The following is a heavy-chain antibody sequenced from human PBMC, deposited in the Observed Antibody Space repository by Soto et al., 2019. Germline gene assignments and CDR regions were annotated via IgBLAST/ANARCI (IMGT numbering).Heavy chain of an antibody. D-gene: IGHD2-21*02. Sequence: QITLKESGPTLVKPTQTLTLTCTFSAFSLSTGGVGVGWIRQPPGTALEWLALIYWDDDKRYSPSLRSRLTITKDTSKNQVVLTITNMDPVDTATYYCIQSRCGGDCLQSYASYYYYGMDVWGQGTTVTVSS. CDR2: IYWDDDK. CDR1: AFSLSTGGVG. V-gene: IGHV2-5*02. J-gene: IGHJ6*02. CDR3: IQSRCGGDCLQSYASYYYYGMDV.